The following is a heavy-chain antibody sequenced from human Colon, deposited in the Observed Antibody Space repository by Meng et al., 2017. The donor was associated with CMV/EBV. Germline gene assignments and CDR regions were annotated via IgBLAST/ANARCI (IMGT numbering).Heavy chain of an antibody. CDR2: IHYSGGT. J-gene: IGHJ4*02. CDR1: GASTKNSY. Sequence: QESGPRLVKPSEPLPLPCPVSGASTKNSYWPWLRQPAGKGLEWLGRIHYSGGTDDNPSLKSRVTLSIDTSKNQLSLKIYSVTAADTAVYYCARAGARGVPVDLWGQGTLVTVSS. D-gene: IGHD3-10*01. V-gene: IGHV4-4*07. CDR3: ARAGARGVPVDL.